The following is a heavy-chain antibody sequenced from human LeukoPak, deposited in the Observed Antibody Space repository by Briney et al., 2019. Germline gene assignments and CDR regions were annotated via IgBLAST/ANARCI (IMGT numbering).Heavy chain of an antibody. CDR1: GFTFSDYY. Sequence: GGSLRLSCAASGFTFSDYYMNWIRQAPGKGLGWVSSISGGSRTINYADSVKGRFTTSRDNAKNSLFLQVNSLRAEDTAVYYCARAGQSDYWGQGTLVTVSS. J-gene: IGHJ4*02. CDR2: ISGGSRTI. V-gene: IGHV3-11*01. CDR3: ARAGQSDY.